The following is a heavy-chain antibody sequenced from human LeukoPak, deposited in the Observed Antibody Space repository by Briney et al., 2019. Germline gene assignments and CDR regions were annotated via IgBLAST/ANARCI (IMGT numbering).Heavy chain of an antibody. CDR3: ARGAVDTAMVTLFDY. V-gene: IGHV1-18*01. CDR1: GYTFTSYG. Sequence: GASAKVSCKASGYTFTSYGISWVRQAPGQGLEWMGWISAYNGNTNYAQKLQGRVTMTTDTSTSTAYMELRSLRSDDTAVYYCARGAVDTAMVTLFDYWGQGTLVTVSS. J-gene: IGHJ4*02. D-gene: IGHD5-18*01. CDR2: ISAYNGNT.